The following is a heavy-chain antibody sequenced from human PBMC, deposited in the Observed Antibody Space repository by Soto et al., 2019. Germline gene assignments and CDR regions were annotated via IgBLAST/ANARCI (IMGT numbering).Heavy chain of an antibody. J-gene: IGHJ4*02. D-gene: IGHD3-3*01. CDR2: ITSTGGNT. CDR1: GFTFSRYG. V-gene: IGHV3-23*01. CDR3: ARWDFWSDH. Sequence: PGGSLRLSCAASGFTFSRYGMSWVRQAPGKGLEWVSVITSTGGNTYYADSVKGRFTISRDTSKNQFSLKLSSVTAADTAVYYCARWDFWSDHWGQGTLVTVSS.